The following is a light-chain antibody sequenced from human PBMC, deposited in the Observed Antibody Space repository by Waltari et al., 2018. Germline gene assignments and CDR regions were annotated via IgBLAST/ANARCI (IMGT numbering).Light chain of an antibody. CDR3: QHYVRLPAT. CDR2: GAS. J-gene: IGKJ1*01. CDR1: QSVGRT. Sequence: EIVLTQSPGTLSLSPGERATLPCRASQSVGRTLAWYQQKPCQAPRLLMYGASSRAPGTPDRFSGSGSGTDFSLTISRLEPEDFAVYYCQHYVRLPATFGQGTKVEIK. V-gene: IGKV3-20*01.